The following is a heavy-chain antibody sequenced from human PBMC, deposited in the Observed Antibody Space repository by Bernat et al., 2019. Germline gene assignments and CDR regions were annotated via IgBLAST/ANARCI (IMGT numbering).Heavy chain of an antibody. V-gene: IGHV3-72*01. CDR1: GFTFSDYH. J-gene: IGHJ3*02. Sequence: EVQLVESGGDLVQPGGSLRLSCAASGFTFSDYHMEWVRQAPGKWLEWVGRSKKKANSYTTEYAASVRGRFTISRDDSKNSLYLQMNSLKTEDTAVYYCARTGRGTFETWGQGTMVTVSS. CDR3: ARTGRGTFET. CDR2: SKKKANSYTT.